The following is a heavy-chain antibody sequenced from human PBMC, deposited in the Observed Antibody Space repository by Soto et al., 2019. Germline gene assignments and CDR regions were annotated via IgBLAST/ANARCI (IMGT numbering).Heavy chain of an antibody. V-gene: IGHV6-1*01. CDR1: GDSVSSNNAV. CDR3: ARSTNWKFYD. CDR2: TYYRSKWYN. J-gene: IGHJ4*02. D-gene: IGHD1-1*01. Sequence: PSQTLSLTCVISGDSVSSNNAVWNWIRQSPSRGLEWLGRTYYRSKWYNDYAVSVRSRITINPDTSKNQFSLQLKSVTPEDTAVYYCARSTNWKFYDWGQGTLVTVSS.